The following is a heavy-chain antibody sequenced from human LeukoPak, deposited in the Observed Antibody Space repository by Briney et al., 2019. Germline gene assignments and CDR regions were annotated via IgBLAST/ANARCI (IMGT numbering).Heavy chain of an antibody. Sequence: GALRLSCAASGFTFSSYSMNWVRQAPGKGLAWVSSISSSSSYIYYADSVKGRFTISRDNAKNSLYLQMNSLRAEDTAVYYCASPREYQLLYFGYWGRGTLVTVSS. CDR2: ISSSSSYI. CDR1: GFTFSSYS. V-gene: IGHV3-21*01. J-gene: IGHJ4*02. D-gene: IGHD2-2*01. CDR3: ASPREYQLLYFGY.